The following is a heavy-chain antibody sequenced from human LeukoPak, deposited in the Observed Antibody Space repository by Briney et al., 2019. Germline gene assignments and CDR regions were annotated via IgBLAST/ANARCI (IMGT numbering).Heavy chain of an antibody. J-gene: IGHJ4*02. CDR1: GFTFSSYA. CDR3: AKDSGMYYYDSSGYYYVY. V-gene: IGHV3-23*01. Sequence: PGGSLRLSCAASGFTFSSYAMSWVRQAPGKGLEWVSAISGSGGSTYYADSVKGRFTISRDNSKNTLYLQMNSLRAEDTAVYYCAKDSGMYYYDSSGYYYVYWGQGTLVTVSS. CDR2: ISGSGGST. D-gene: IGHD3-22*01.